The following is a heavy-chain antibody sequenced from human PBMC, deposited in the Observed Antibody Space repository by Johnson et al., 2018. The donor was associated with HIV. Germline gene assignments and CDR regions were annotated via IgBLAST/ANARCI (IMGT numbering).Heavy chain of an antibody. CDR1: GFTFSSYA. J-gene: IGHJ3*01. V-gene: IGHV3-30-3*01. Sequence: QVQLVESGGGVVQPGRSLRLSCAASGFTFSSYAMHWVRQAPGQGLAWVAVISYDGSNKYYADSVKGRFTISRDNSKNTLYLQMNSLRAEDTAVYYCARDRTDWGQGTMVTVSS. CDR3: ARDRTD. CDR2: ISYDGSNK.